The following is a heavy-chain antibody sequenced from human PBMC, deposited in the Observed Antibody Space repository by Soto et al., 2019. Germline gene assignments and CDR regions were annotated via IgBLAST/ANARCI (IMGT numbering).Heavy chain of an antibody. CDR3: TPEHHDYGDYSDY. D-gene: IGHD3-16*01. CDR1: GFSLSTGGVG. V-gene: IGHV2-5*02. CDR2: NYWDDAK. J-gene: IGHJ4*02. Sequence: QITLKESGPTLVNPTQTLTLTCTFSGFSLSTGGVGVGWIRQPPGKALEWLALNYWDDAKRYSPSLKSKLTITQHTANHQVVLTLTTRDPVDTAICCCTPEHHDYGDYSDYCGQGTLVIVSS.